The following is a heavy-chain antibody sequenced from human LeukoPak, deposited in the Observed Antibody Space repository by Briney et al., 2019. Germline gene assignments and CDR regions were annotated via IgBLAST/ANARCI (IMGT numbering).Heavy chain of an antibody. J-gene: IGHJ4*02. V-gene: IGHV3-21*01. CDR3: ARAADPRYCSSTSCYTGGDCDY. CDR2: ISSSSSYI. D-gene: IGHD2-2*02. Sequence: PGGSLRLSCAASGSTFSSYSMNWVRQAPGKGLEWVSSISSSSSYIYYADSVKGRFTISRDNAKNSLYLQMNSLRAEDTAVYYCARAADPRYCSSTSCYTGGDCDYWGQGTLVTVAS. CDR1: GSTFSSYS.